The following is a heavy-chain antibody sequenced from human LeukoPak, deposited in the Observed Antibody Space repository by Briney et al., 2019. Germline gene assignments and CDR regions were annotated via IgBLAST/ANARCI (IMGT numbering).Heavy chain of an antibody. Sequence: GASVTVSCKASGYTFTSYYMHWVRQAPGQGLEWMGIINPSGGSTSYAQKFQGRATMTRDTSTSTVYMELSSLRSEDTAVYYCARVGLGYRSLYDYWGQGTLVTVSS. CDR2: INPSGGST. CDR3: ARVGLGYRSLYDY. CDR1: GYTFTSYY. D-gene: IGHD5-18*01. V-gene: IGHV1-46*01. J-gene: IGHJ4*02.